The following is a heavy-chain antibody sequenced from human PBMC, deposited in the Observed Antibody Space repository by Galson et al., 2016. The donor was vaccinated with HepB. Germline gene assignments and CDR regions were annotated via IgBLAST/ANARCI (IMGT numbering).Heavy chain of an antibody. V-gene: IGHV4-39*01. D-gene: IGHD1-26*01. CDR1: GGSISSSSYY. CDR3: ARRGVSGSYLDY. CDR2: IYYGGTA. J-gene: IGHJ4*02. Sequence: SETLSLTCTVSGGSISSSSYYWGWIRQPPGKGLEWIGSIYYGGTAYYNPSLKSRVTISVDTSKNQFSLNLTSVTAADTAVYYCARRGVSGSYLDYWGQGTLRTVSS.